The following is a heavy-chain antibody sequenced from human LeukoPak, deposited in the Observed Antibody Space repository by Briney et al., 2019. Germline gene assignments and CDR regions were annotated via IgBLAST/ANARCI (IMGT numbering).Heavy chain of an antibody. Sequence: GGSLRPSCAGSGFTFSNYAMSWVRQAPGKGLEWVAFIRYDGSNKYYADSVKGRFTISRDNSKNTLYLQMNSLRAEDTAVYYCAKGPTIPRLSKPLDYYYYYMDVWGKGTTVTISS. D-gene: IGHD6-25*01. J-gene: IGHJ6*03. CDR2: IRYDGSNK. CDR3: AKGPTIPRLSKPLDYYYYYMDV. V-gene: IGHV3-30*02. CDR1: GFTFSNYA.